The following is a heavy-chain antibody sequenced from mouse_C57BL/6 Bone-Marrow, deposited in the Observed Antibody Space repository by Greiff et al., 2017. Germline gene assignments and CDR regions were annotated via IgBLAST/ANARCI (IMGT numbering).Heavy chain of an antibody. CDR1: GFSINSDCY. J-gene: IGHJ1*03. D-gene: IGHD1-1*01. CDR3: AREGGTTGYFDV. V-gene: IGHV3-3*01. Sequence: EVQLQQSGPSLVRPSQTLSLTFTVTGFSINSDCYWIWIRQFPGNKLEYIGYTFYSGITYYNPSLESRTYITRDTSKNQFSLKLSSVTTEDTATYYCAREGGTTGYFDVWGTGTTVTVSS. CDR2: TFYSGIT.